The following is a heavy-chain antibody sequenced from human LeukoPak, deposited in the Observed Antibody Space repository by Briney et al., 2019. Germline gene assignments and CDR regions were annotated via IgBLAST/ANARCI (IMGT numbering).Heavy chain of an antibody. CDR3: AREYQGVDV. J-gene: IGHJ6*02. CDR1: GFTVSNNY. D-gene: IGHD2-2*01. Sequence: GGSLRLSCAASGFTVSNNYMNWVRQAPGKGLEWVSVIYSGGSTHYPDSVKGRFAIPRDNSKNTLYLQMNSLRAEDTAVYYCAREYQGVDVWGQGTTVTVS. CDR2: IYSGGST. V-gene: IGHV3-53*01.